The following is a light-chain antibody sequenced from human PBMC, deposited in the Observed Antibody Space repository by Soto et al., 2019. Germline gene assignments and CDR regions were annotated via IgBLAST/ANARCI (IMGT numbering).Light chain of an antibody. J-gene: IGKJ1*01. CDR1: QNIMTY. CDR2: AAS. CDR3: QQSYNSPQT. Sequence: DIQMTQSPSSLSASVGDEVTITCRASQNIMTYLNCYQLKPGKPPRLLIYAASSLQSGVPSRFSGSGSGKDFPITISSLQPEDFATYSCQQSYNSPQTFGQGTKVDIK. V-gene: IGKV1-39*01.